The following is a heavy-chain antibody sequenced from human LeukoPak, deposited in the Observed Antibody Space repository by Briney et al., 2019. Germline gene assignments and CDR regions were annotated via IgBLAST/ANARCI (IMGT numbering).Heavy chain of an antibody. Sequence: GGSLRLSCAASGFTINHAWMTWVRQAPGKGLGWVGRIKSKTDGGTTDYAAPVKGRFTISRDDSKNTLYLQMNSLKTEDTAVYYCTTVCGSGGTCYSYSFDYWGQGTLVTVSS. J-gene: IGHJ4*02. CDR3: TTVCGSGGTCYSYSFDY. CDR2: IKSKTDGGTT. CDR1: GFTINHAW. D-gene: IGHD2-15*01. V-gene: IGHV3-15*01.